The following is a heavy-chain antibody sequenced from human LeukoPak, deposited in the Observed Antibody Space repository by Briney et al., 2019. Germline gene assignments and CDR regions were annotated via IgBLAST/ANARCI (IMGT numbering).Heavy chain of an antibody. CDR1: GGSVSSGSYY. CDR2: IYYSGST. J-gene: IGHJ4*02. V-gene: IGHV4-61*01. D-gene: IGHD3-10*01. Sequence: SETLSLTCTVSGGSVSSGSYYWNWIRQPPGKVLEWIGYIYYSGSTNYNPSLKSRVTISVDTSKNQFSLKVSSVTAADTAVYYCASNYYGSGSLDYWGQGSLVTVSS. CDR3: ASNYYGSGSLDY.